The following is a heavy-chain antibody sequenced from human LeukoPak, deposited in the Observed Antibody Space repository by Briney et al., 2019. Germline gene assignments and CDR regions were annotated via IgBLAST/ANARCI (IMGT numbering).Heavy chain of an antibody. CDR2: IYTSGST. V-gene: IGHV4-4*07. D-gene: IGHD3-22*01. Sequence: SETLSLTCTVSGGSISSYYWSWIRQPAGKGLEWIGRIYTSGSTNYNPSLESRVTMSVDTSKNQFSLKLSSVTAADTAVYYCARDGSDITMISVGHGWYSDLWGRGTLVTVSS. CDR3: ARDGSDITMISVGHGWYSDL. CDR1: GGSISSYY. J-gene: IGHJ2*01.